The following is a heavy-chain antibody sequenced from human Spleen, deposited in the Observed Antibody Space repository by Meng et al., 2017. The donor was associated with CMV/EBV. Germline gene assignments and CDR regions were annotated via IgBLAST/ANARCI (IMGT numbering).Heavy chain of an antibody. CDR2: TYHTGST. Sequence: GSLRLSCTVSGGSIRDYYWTWIRQPPGKGLEWIAYTYHTGSTNYNPSFKSRVTISVDTSNNQLSLKLRSVTAADTAVYYCARAPEDYGSGSPRQWGQGTLVTVSS. CDR3: ARAPEDYGSGSPRQ. J-gene: IGHJ4*02. CDR1: GGSIRDYY. D-gene: IGHD3-10*01. V-gene: IGHV4-59*01.